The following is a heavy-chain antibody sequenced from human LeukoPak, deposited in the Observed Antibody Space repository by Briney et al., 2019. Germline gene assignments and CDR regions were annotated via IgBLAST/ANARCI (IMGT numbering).Heavy chain of an antibody. CDR1: GYTFTSYG. CDR2: ISAYNGNT. Sequence: GASVTVSCKASGYTFTSYGISWVRQAPGQGLEWMGWISAYNGNTNYAQKLQGRVTMTTDTSTSTAYMELRSLRSDDTAVYYCARDCARRGYSYGCYWGQGTLVTVSS. D-gene: IGHD5-18*01. J-gene: IGHJ4*02. CDR3: ARDCARRGYSYGCY. V-gene: IGHV1-18*01.